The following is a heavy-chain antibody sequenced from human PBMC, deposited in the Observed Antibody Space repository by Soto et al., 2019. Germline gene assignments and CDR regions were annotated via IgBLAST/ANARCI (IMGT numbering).Heavy chain of an antibody. Sequence: ASVKVSCKVSGGTFSSYRFSWVRQAPGQGLEWMGGITPVFGTPDYAQKFQGRVTVTADRSTNTAYMELSRLTSEDTAVYYCARDLPSLEVRSYGMDVWGQGTRVTVSS. CDR3: ARDLPSLEVRSYGMDV. J-gene: IGHJ6*02. V-gene: IGHV1-69*06. CDR1: GGTFSSYR. D-gene: IGHD3-10*01. CDR2: ITPVFGTP.